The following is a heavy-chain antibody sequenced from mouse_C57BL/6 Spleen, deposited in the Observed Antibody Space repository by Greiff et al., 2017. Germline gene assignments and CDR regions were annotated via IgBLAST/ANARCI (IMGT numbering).Heavy chain of an antibody. CDR2: IRSKSGNYAT. V-gene: IGHV10-3*01. CDR3: GTQYYYGYDGFDY. Sequence: EVKLMESGGGLVQPKGSLKLSCAASGFTFNTYAMHWVRQAPGKGLEWVARIRSKSGNYATDYADSVKDRITISRDDSQSMLYLQMNNLKTEDAAMYYCGTQYYYGYDGFDYWGQGTTLTVSA. CDR1: GFTFNTYA. J-gene: IGHJ2*01. D-gene: IGHD2-2*01.